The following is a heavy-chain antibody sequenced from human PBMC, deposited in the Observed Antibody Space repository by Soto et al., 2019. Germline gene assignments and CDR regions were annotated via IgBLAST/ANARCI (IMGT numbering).Heavy chain of an antibody. CDR1: GGSIRNYY. J-gene: IGHJ4*02. V-gene: IGHV4-59*01. CDR2: VFFTGST. Sequence: QVQLRESGPGLLRPSETLSLTCTVSGGSIRNYYLTWIRQSPGKGLEWIGHVFFTGSTKYSPSIERRVTISVDTSQNQFSLTLTSVTTADTAVYYCAIEDGEFVYVHWGQGTLVTVSS. D-gene: IGHD4-17*01. CDR3: AIEDGEFVYVH.